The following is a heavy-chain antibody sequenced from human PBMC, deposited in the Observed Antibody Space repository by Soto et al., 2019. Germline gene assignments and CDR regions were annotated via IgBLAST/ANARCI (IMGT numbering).Heavy chain of an antibody. J-gene: IGHJ5*01. CDR3: ASMIGDPVLSFDS. D-gene: IGHD3-10*02. V-gene: IGHV4-59*01. Sequence: QVQLQESGPGLVKPSETLSLTCTVSGGSISSYYWSWIRQPPGKGLEWIGFIFYSGSTSYNPSLKRRVTVSTDTSDYQFSLTLNSVTAADTAVYYCASMIGDPVLSFDSWGQGTLVAVSS. CDR2: IFYSGST. CDR1: GGSISSYY.